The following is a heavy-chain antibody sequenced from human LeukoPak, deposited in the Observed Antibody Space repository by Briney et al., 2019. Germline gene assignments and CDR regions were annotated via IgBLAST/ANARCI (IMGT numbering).Heavy chain of an antibody. CDR2: INPNSGGT. CDR1: GYTFTGYY. J-gene: IGHJ6*03. Sequence: ASVKVSCKACGYTFTGYYMHWVRPAPGQGLEWMGWINPNSGGTNYAQKFQGRVTMTRDTSISTAYMELSRLRSDDTAVYYCARVQEGYGSGRRDNYYYYYMDVWGKGTTVTISS. D-gene: IGHD3-10*01. CDR3: ARVQEGYGSGRRDNYYYYYMDV. V-gene: IGHV1-2*02.